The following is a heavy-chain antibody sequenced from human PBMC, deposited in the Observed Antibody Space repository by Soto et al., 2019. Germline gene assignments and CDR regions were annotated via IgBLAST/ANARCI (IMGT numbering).Heavy chain of an antibody. J-gene: IGHJ6*03. Sequence: ASVKVSCKASGYTFTSYGSMWVRQAPGQGLEWMGWISAYNGNTNYAQKLQGRVTMTTDTSTSTAYMELRSLRSDDTAVYYCARESRGSGDYYYYMDVWGKGTTVTVSS. D-gene: IGHD3-10*01. CDR2: ISAYNGNT. CDR1: GYTFTSYG. CDR3: ARESRGSGDYYYYMDV. V-gene: IGHV1-18*01.